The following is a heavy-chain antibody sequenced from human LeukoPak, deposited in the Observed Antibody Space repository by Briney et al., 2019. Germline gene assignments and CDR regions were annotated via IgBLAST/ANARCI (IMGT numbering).Heavy chain of an antibody. CDR2: IYYSGST. D-gene: IGHD6-13*01. CDR3: ASGYSSS. V-gene: IGHV4-59*08. Sequence: PSETLSLTCTVSGGSISSYYWSWIRQPPGKGLEWIGYIYYSGSTNYNPSLKSRVTISVDTSKNQFSLKLSSVTAADTAVYYCASGYSSSWGQGTLVTVSS. J-gene: IGHJ4*02. CDR1: GGSISSYY.